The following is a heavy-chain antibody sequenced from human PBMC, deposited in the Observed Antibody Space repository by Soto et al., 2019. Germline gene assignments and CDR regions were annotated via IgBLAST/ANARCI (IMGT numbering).Heavy chain of an antibody. Sequence: QVQLQESGPGLVKPSQTLSLTCTVSGGSISSSDYYWSWLRQSPGRGLEWIGYIYYRGSTYYNPSLRSRVAISVDTSKSQFSLKLSSVTAADTAVYFCAGDYESIGFNSYWGQGTLVTVSS. CDR1: GGSISSSDYY. CDR3: AGDYESIGFNSY. CDR2: IYYRGST. J-gene: IGHJ4*02. D-gene: IGHD3-22*01. V-gene: IGHV4-30-4*01.